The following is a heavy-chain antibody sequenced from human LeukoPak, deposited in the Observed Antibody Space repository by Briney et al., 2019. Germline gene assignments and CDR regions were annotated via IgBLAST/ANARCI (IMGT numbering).Heavy chain of an antibody. V-gene: IGHV1-69*05. J-gene: IGHJ5*02. CDR1: GGTFSTYA. D-gene: IGHD3-22*01. Sequence: GASVKVSCKASGGTFSTYAISWVRQAPGQGLEWMGGIIPIFGTVNYAQKLQGRVTMTTDTSTSTAYMELRSLRSDDTAVYYCARDQSAAPYYYDSRDDSHNWFDPWGQGTLVTVSS. CDR3: ARDQSAAPYYYDSRDDSHNWFDP. CDR2: IIPIFGTV.